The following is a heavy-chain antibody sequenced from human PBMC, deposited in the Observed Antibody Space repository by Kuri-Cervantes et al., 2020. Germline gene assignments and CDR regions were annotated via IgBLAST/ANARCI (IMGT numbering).Heavy chain of an antibody. CDR2: ISYDGSNK. D-gene: IGHD2-15*01. J-gene: IGHJ4*02. V-gene: IGHV3-30*03. CDR3: ARARDIGYCSGGSCYYFGY. Sequence: GESLKISCAASGFTFSSYGMHWVRQAPGKGLEWVAVISYDGSNKYYADSVKGRFTISRDNSKNTLYLQMNSLRAEDTAVYYCARARDIGYCSGGSCYYFGYWGQGTLVTVSS. CDR1: GFTFSSYG.